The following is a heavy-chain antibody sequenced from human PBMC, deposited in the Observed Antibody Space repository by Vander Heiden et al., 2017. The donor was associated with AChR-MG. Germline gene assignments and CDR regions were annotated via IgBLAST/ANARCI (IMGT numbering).Heavy chain of an antibody. Sequence: EVRLVETGGGLVKPGWSLRLCCAASGFTFSNDGMNCVRQAPGKGLESASAISSSNSYIYYADTVKGRFTISRDNAKNSLYLQMNSLRAEDTAVYYCARADDYKDYYFDYWGQGTLVTVSS. CDR3: ARADDYKDYYFDY. V-gene: IGHV3-21*01. CDR1: GFTFSNDG. CDR2: ISSSNSYI. J-gene: IGHJ4*02. D-gene: IGHD4-4*01.